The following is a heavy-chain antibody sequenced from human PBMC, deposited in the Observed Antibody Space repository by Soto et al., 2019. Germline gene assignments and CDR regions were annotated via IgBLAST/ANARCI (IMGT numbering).Heavy chain of an antibody. J-gene: IGHJ4*02. CDR3: AKERSSGWSFDY. D-gene: IGHD6-19*01. V-gene: IGHV3-23*01. Sequence: GGSLRLSCDASGFSFSTYEMTWARQAPGKGLEWVSGISGSGDSTYYADSVKGRFTVSRDNSKNTLYLQMNSLRAEDTAVFYCAKERSSGWSFDYWGQGTLVTVSS. CDR1: GFSFSTYE. CDR2: ISGSGDST.